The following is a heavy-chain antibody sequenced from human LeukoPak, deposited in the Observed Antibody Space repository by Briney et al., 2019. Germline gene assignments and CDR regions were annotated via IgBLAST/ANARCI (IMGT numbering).Heavy chain of an antibody. CDR2: INPSGGST. V-gene: IGHV1-46*03. CDR3: ARAGYCTNGVCYTDCYYMDV. CDR1: GYTFTSYY. D-gene: IGHD2-8*01. J-gene: IGHJ6*03. Sequence: ASVKVSCKASGYTFTSYYMHWVRQAPGQGLEWMGIINPSGGSTSYAQKFQGRVTMTRDTSTSTVYMELSSLRSEDTAVYYCARAGYCTNGVCYTDCYYMDVWGKGTTVTVSS.